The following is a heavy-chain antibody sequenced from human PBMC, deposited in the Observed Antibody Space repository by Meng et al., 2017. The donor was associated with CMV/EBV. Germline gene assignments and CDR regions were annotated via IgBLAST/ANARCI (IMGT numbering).Heavy chain of an antibody. CDR1: VGTFSSYT. CDR3: ASGGGYPRVGWYFDL. D-gene: IGHD1-26*01. CDR2: IITILGIA. Sequence: SVKVSCKASVGTFSSYTISWVRQAPGQGLEWMGRIITILGIANYAQKFQGRVTITADKSTSTAYMELSSLRSEDTAVYYFASGGGYPRVGWYFDLWGRGTLVTVSS. V-gene: IGHV1-69*02. J-gene: IGHJ2*01.